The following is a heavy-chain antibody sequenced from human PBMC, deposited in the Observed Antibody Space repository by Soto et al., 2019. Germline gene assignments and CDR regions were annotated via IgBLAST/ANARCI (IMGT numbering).Heavy chain of an antibody. V-gene: IGHV3-64D*06. CDR2: ISSNGGST. CDR1: GFTLSSYA. Sequence: GSLRLSCSASGFTLSSYAMHWVRQAPGKGLEYVSAISSNGGSTHYADSVKGRFTISRDNSKNTLYLQMSSLRAEDTAVYYCVKATPDYYDSSGYYYDFDYWGQGTLVTVSS. D-gene: IGHD3-22*01. J-gene: IGHJ4*02. CDR3: VKATPDYYDSSGYYYDFDY.